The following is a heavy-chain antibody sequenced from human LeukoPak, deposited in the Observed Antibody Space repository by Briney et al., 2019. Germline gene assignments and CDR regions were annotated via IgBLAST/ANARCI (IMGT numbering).Heavy chain of an antibody. D-gene: IGHD4-17*01. Sequence: SQTLSLTCSVSGGSISSGGYFWSWIRQPPGKGLEWIGEINHSGSTNYNPSLKSRVTISVDTSKNQFSLKLSSVTAADTAVYYCARVRLYGDYFSDWGQGTLVTVSS. CDR2: INHSGST. V-gene: IGHV4-30-2*01. CDR1: GGSISSGGYF. J-gene: IGHJ4*02. CDR3: ARVRLYGDYFSD.